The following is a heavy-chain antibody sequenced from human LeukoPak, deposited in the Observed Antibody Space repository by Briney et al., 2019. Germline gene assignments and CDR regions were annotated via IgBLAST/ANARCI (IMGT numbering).Heavy chain of an antibody. CDR2: IIPIFGTA. CDR3: ARDSRYCSSTSCFRGGDY. J-gene: IGHJ4*02. CDR1: GGTFSSYA. V-gene: IGHV1-69*05. D-gene: IGHD2-2*01. Sequence: GSSVKVSCKASGGTFSSYAISWVRQAPGQGLEWMGGIIPIFGTANYAQKFQGRVTITTDESTSTAYMELSSLRSEDTAVYYCARDSRYCSSTSCFRGGDYWGQGTLVTVSS.